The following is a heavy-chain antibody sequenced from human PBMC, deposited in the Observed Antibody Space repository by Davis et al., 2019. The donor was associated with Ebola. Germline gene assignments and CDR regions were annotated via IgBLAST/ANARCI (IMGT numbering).Heavy chain of an antibody. V-gene: IGHV3-13*01. CDR1: GFTFSTYI. CDR2: IGTAGDT. D-gene: IGHD6-19*01. CDR3: VRARFGWSDFDY. Sequence: GESLKISCAASGFTFSTYIMNWVRQASGRSLEWVSGIGTAGDTYYPGSVKGRFTISRENAKNSLFLQMNSLRAGDTAVYYCVRARFGWSDFDYWGQGTLVTVSS. J-gene: IGHJ4*02.